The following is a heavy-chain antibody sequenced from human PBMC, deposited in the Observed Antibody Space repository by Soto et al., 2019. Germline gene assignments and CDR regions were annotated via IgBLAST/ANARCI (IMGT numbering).Heavy chain of an antibody. CDR1: GFPFSSYV. CDR2: ISYDGSNK. J-gene: IGHJ3*02. D-gene: IGHD6-19*01. V-gene: IGHV3-30*18. CDR3: AKEQWLVPSGAFDI. Sequence: PGGSLILSCAASGFPFSSYVRHWVRQAPGKGLEWVAVISYDGSNKYYADSVKGRFTISRDNSKNTLYLQMNSLRAEDTAVYYCAKEQWLVPSGAFDIWGQGTMVTVSS.